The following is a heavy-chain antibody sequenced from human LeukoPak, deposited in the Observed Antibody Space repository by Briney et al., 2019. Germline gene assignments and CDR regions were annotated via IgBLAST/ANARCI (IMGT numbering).Heavy chain of an antibody. D-gene: IGHD3-22*01. CDR2: IIPIFGTA. J-gene: IGHJ5*02. Sequence: SVKVSCKASGGTFGSYAISWVRQAPGQGLEWMGGIIPIFGTANYAQKFQGRVTITTDESTSTAYMELSSLRSEDTAVYYCAREAYYDSSGYYSGWFDPWGQGTLVTVSS. CDR1: GGTFGSYA. V-gene: IGHV1-69*05. CDR3: AREAYYDSSGYYSGWFDP.